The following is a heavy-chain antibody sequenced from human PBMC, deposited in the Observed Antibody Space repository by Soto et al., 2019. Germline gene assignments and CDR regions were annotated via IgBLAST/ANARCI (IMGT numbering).Heavy chain of an antibody. CDR2: ISSSSSYI. CDR3: ASLPVVPAAHASYYYYMDV. Sequence: GGSLRLSCAASGFTFSSYSMNWVRQAPGKGLEWVSSISSSSSYIYYADSVKGRFTISRDNAKNPLYLQMNSLRAEDTAVYYCASLPVVPAAHASYYYYMDVWGKGTTVTVSS. J-gene: IGHJ6*03. V-gene: IGHV3-21*01. CDR1: GFTFSSYS. D-gene: IGHD2-2*01.